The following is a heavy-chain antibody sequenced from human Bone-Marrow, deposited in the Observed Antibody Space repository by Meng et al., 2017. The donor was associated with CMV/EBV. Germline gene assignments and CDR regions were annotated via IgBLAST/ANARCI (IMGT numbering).Heavy chain of an antibody. Sequence: ASVKVSCKASGYTFTSYDINWVRQATGQGLEWMGWMNPNSGNTGYAQKFQGRVTMTRNTSISTAYMELSSLRSEDTAVYYCARGISLSLRFLEWLPTPYYFDYWGQGTRVTVSS. V-gene: IGHV1-8*01. D-gene: IGHD3-3*01. CDR2: MNPNSGNT. J-gene: IGHJ4*02. CDR1: GYTFTSYD. CDR3: ARGISLSLRFLEWLPTPYYFDY.